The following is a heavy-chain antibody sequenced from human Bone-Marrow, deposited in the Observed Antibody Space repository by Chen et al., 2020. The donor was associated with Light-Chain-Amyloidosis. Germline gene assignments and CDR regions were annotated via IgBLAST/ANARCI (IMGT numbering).Heavy chain of an antibody. D-gene: IGHD3-10*01. Sequence: EVQLVESGGGLVQPGGSLRLSCATSGFHFSSFGMSWVRQAPGKGLEWVSTVSGSTVSTYYAGAVKGRFIISRDNSKSTLYLQMNSLRVGDTAVYFCTRKGGYFDFWGQGSLVTVSS. J-gene: IGHJ4*02. V-gene: IGHV3-23*04. CDR3: TRKGGYFDF. CDR1: GFHFSSFG. CDR2: VSGSTVST.